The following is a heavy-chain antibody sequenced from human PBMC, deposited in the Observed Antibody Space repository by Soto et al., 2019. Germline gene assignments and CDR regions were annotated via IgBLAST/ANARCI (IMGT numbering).Heavy chain of an antibody. D-gene: IGHD6-6*01. CDR3: ARGQLGFDY. CDR2: ISGTSGST. CDR1: GFTFSSYA. J-gene: IGHJ4*02. Sequence: LRLSCAAFGFTFSSYAMNWVRQAPGKGLEWVSVISGTSGSTHYADSVKGRFTTSRDNSKNTLYLQMNSLRAEDTAVYYCARGQLGFDYWGQGTLVTVSS. V-gene: IGHV3-23*01.